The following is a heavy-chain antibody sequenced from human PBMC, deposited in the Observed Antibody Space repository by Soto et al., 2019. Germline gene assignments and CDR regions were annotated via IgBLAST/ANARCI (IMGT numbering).Heavy chain of an antibody. Sequence: AXVKVSCKASGYTFTSYGISWVRQAPGQGLEWMGWISAYNGNTNYAQKLQGRVTMTTDTSTSTAYMELRSLRSDDTAVYYCARAAVGGYYYYGMDVWGKGTTVTVSS. CDR3: ARAAVGGYYYYGMDV. CDR2: ISAYNGNT. J-gene: IGHJ6*04. CDR1: GYTFTSYG. D-gene: IGHD3-16*01. V-gene: IGHV1-18*01.